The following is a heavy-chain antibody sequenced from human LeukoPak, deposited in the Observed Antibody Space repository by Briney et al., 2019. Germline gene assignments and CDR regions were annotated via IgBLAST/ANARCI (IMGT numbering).Heavy chain of an antibody. J-gene: IGHJ5*02. D-gene: IGHD2-2*01. CDR1: GGAFNNYT. Sequence: SVKVSCKASGGAFNNYTVNWVRQAPGQGLEWMGRIIPILGIANYAQKFQGRVTLTADTSTSTVYMELSSLRSGDTAVYYCARGYGGSLPAATLTDWFDPWGQGSLVTVSS. CDR2: IIPILGIA. CDR3: ARGYGGSLPAATLTDWFDP. V-gene: IGHV1-69*02.